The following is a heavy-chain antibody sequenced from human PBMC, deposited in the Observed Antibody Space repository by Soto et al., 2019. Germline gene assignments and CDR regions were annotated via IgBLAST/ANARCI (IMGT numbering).Heavy chain of an antibody. CDR1: GFTFRGYA. J-gene: IGHJ3*02. D-gene: IGHD1-20*01. V-gene: IGHV3-30-3*01. CDR3: ARHRVGISMTLVAFEI. CDR2: ISHDGSSQ. Sequence: PGGSLRLSCEASGFTFRGYAMHWVRQAPGKGPEWVAVISHDGSSQFYTDSVKGRFYISRDNSRNKMFLQMNSLRPEDTAVYYCARHRVGISMTLVAFEIWGQGTMVTGSS.